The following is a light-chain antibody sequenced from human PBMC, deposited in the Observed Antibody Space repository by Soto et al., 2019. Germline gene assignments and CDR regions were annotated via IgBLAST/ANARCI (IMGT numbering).Light chain of an antibody. Sequence: MNQSPSSLSAYVGDTATITWGGSQSIGKKVAWYQQKPGQAPRLLILGASTRATGIPARFSGSGSGTEFTLSISSLKSQDLAVYYCKQYKEWPTFTFGHWTRLEI. CDR3: KQYKEWPTFT. CDR1: QSIGKK. V-gene: IGKV3-15*01. J-gene: IGKJ5*01. CDR2: GAS.